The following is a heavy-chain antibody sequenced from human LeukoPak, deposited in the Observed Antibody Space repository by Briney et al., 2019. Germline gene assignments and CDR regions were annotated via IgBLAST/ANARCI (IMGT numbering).Heavy chain of an antibody. V-gene: IGHV1-18*01. J-gene: IGHJ5*02. Sequence: GASVTVSLMSSVYTLTKYGISGVGQAPGQGGEWMGWISAYNGNTNYAQKLQGRVTMTTDTSTSTAYMELRSLRSDDAAVYYCASLVAWYNWFDPWGQGTLVTVSS. D-gene: IGHD2-2*01. CDR2: ISAYNGNT. CDR3: ASLVAWYNWFDP. CDR1: VYTLTKYG.